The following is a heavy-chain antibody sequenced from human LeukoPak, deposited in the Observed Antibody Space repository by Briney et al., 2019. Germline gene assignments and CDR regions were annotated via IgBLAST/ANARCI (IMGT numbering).Heavy chain of an antibody. CDR2: ISGSGGST. J-gene: IGHJ4*02. CDR3: AKSSEAAVSLEGDY. CDR1: GFTFSSYA. V-gene: IGHV3-23*01. Sequence: GGSLRLSCAASGFTFSSYAMNGVGQAPGKGLEWVSSISGSGGSTYYADSVKGRFTISRDNSKNTLYLQMNSLRAEDTAVYYCAKSSEAAVSLEGDYWGQGTLVTVSS. D-gene: IGHD2-15*01.